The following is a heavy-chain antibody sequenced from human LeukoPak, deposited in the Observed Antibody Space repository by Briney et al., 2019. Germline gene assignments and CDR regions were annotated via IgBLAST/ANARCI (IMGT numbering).Heavy chain of an antibody. CDR1: GYTFTIYY. Sequence: ASVKVSCKASGYTFTIYYMHWVRQAPGQGLEWMGIINPSGGSTSYAQKFQGRVTMARDASTSTVYMELSSLRSEDTAVYYCARDRIVGATNNYYYGMDVWGQGTTVTVSS. J-gene: IGHJ6*02. CDR3: ARDRIVGATNNYYYGMDV. V-gene: IGHV1-46*01. CDR2: INPSGGST. D-gene: IGHD1-26*01.